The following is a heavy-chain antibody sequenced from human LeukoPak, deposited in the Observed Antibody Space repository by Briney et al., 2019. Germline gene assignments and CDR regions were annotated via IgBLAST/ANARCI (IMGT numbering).Heavy chain of an antibody. V-gene: IGHV3-66*01. Sequence: PGGSLRLSCAASGFTVSSNYMSWVRQAPGKGLEWVSGIYSGGSTYYADSVKGRFTISRDNSKNTLYLQMNSLRAEDTAVYYCARGPPSGYGSGSYYRYYFDYWGQGTLVTVSS. J-gene: IGHJ4*02. D-gene: IGHD3-10*01. CDR1: GFTVSSNY. CDR3: ARGPPSGYGSGSYYRYYFDY. CDR2: IYSGGST.